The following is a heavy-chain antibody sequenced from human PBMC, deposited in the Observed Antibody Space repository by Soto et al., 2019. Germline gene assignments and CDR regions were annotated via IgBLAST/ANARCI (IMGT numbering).Heavy chain of an antibody. D-gene: IGHD3-10*01. CDR2: TSFDESNK. V-gene: IGHV3-30-3*01. CDR1: GFTFINHA. J-gene: IGHJ4*02. CDR3: ARGNGPGSYLVDY. Sequence: QVQLVESGGGVVQPGRSLRLSCAGSGFTFINHAIHWVRQAPGKGLEWVALTSFDESNKQYADSVKGRFTISRDNSENTVHRQMDSVRDEDTAVYFCARGNGPGSYLVDYWGRGTLVTVSS.